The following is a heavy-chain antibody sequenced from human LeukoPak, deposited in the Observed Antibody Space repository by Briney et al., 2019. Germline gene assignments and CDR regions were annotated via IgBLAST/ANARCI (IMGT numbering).Heavy chain of an antibody. CDR2: IIPIFGTA. J-gene: IGHJ4*02. V-gene: IGHV1-69*06. CDR1: GGTFSSYA. D-gene: IGHD6-13*01. Sequence: SVKVSCKACGGTFSSYAISWVRQAPGQGLEWMGGIIPIFGTANYAQKFQGRVTITADKSTSTAYMELSSLRSEDTAVYYCARDKDGSWYRLLDYWGQGTLVTVSS. CDR3: ARDKDGSWYRLLDY.